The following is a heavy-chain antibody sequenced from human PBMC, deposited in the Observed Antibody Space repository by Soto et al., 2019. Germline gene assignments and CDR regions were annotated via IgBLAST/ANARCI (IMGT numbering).Heavy chain of an antibody. CDR1: GFSLSNARMG. D-gene: IGHD5-12*01. CDR2: IFSNHEK. V-gene: IGHV2-26*01. CDR3: ARIAEYSGYAEFWYFHY. J-gene: IGHJ4*02. Sequence: QVTLKESGPVLVKPTETLTLTCSVSGFSLSNARMGVSWIRQPPGKDLEWLAHIFSNHEKSYSTSLQSSLTISKNTSTSQMVHPIPNMDPVDTATYNCARIAEYSGYAEFWYFHYWGQGTLVTVSS.